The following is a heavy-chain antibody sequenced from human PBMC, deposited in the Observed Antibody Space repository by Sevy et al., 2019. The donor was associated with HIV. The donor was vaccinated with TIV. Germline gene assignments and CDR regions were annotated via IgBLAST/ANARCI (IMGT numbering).Heavy chain of an antibody. V-gene: IGHV1-18*01. J-gene: IGHJ5*02. CDR3: ARVPSGSYWSWFDP. D-gene: IGHD1-26*01. Sequence: ASVKVSCKAYGYTFTSYGISWVRQAPGQGLEWMGWISCYNGNTNYAQKFQGRVTMTTDTSTSTAYMELRSLRSDDTAVFYCARVPSGSYWSWFDPWGQGTLVTVSS. CDR2: ISCYNGNT. CDR1: GYTFTSYG.